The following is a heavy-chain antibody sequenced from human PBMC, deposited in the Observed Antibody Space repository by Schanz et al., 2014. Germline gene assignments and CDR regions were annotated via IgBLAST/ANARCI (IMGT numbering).Heavy chain of an antibody. CDR2: IIPILGIA. CDR3: ARAPTAYCSDTSCLGTPFDY. D-gene: IGHD2-2*01. J-gene: IGHJ4*02. CDR1: GGTFSSYT. V-gene: IGHV1-69*02. Sequence: QVQLVQSGAEVKKPGSSVKVSCTASGGTFSSYTISWIRQAPGQGLEWMGRIIPILGIANYAQNFQGRVTITADKSTSTAYMELTSLRSEDTAVYYCARAPTAYCSDTSCLGTPFDYWGQGTLVTVSS.